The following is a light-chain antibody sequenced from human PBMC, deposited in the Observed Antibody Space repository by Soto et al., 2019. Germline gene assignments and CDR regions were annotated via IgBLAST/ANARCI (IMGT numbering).Light chain of an antibody. J-gene: IGLJ1*01. CDR1: SSDVGGYNY. CDR2: EVS. CDR3: SSYTTTSTYV. V-gene: IGLV2-14*01. Sequence: QSVLTQPASVSVSPGQSITSSCTGTSSDVGGYNYVSWYQQHPGKAPKLMIYEVSNRPSGVSYRFSGSKSGNTASLTISGLQAEDEADYYCSSYTTTSTYVFGTGTKVTVL.